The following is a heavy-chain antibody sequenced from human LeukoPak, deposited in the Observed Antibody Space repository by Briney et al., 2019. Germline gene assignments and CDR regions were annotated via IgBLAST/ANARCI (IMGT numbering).Heavy chain of an antibody. Sequence: SVKVSYKASGGTFSSHGISWVRQAPGQGLEWMGRIIPIFGKANYAQKFQGRVTITTDESTSTAYMELSSLRSEDTAVYYCATIPAESIHFDYWGQGTLVTVSS. CDR2: IIPIFGKA. V-gene: IGHV1-69*05. D-gene: IGHD6-25*01. CDR3: ATIPAESIHFDY. CDR1: GGTFSSHG. J-gene: IGHJ4*02.